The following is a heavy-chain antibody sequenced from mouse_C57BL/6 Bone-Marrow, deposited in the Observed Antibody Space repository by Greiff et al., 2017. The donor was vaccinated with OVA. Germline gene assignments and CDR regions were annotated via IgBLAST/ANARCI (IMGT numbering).Heavy chain of an antibody. V-gene: IGHV1-15*01. D-gene: IGHD1-1*01. CDR3: TGNYYGSSFAMDY. J-gene: IGHJ4*01. Sequence: VQRVESGAELVRPGASVTLSCKASGYTFTDYEMHWVKQTPVHGLEWIGAIDPETGGTAYNQKFKGKAILTADKSSSTAYMELRSLTSEDSAVYYCTGNYYGSSFAMDYWGQGTSVTVSS. CDR2: IDPETGGT. CDR1: GYTFTDYE.